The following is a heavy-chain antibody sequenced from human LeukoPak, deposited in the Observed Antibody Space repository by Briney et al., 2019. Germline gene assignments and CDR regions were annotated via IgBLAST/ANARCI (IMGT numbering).Heavy chain of an antibody. V-gene: IGHV3-30*02. D-gene: IGHD5-24*01. J-gene: IGHJ4*02. CDR3: AKEGDGYRPNYFDY. CDR1: GFTFSGYG. CDR2: IRYDGSNK. Sequence: PGGSMRLSCAASGFTFSGYGMHWVRQAPGKGLEGVAFIRYDGSNKYYADSVKGRFTISRDNSKNTLYLQMNSLRAEDTAVYYCAKEGDGYRPNYFDYWGQGTLVTVSS.